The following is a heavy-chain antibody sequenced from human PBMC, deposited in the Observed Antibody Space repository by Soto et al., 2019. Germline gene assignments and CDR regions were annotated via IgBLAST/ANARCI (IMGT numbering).Heavy chain of an antibody. CDR2: ISGSGGST. V-gene: IGHV3-23*01. CDR3: AKDQSRITMIVVVIDAFDI. Sequence: LSLTCAASGFTFSSYAMSWVRQAPGKGLEWVSAISGSGGSTYYADSVKGRFTISRDNSKNTLYLQMNSLRAEDTAVYYCAKDQSRITMIVVVIDAFDIWGQGTMVTVSS. D-gene: IGHD3-22*01. J-gene: IGHJ3*02. CDR1: GFTFSSYA.